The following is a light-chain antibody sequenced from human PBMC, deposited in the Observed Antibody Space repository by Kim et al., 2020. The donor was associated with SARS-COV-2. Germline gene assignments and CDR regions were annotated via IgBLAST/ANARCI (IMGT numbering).Light chain of an antibody. CDR1: RSDVGGYNY. CDR2: DVS. Sequence: GPSITISCTGTRSDVGGYNYVSWYQQHPGKAPKLMIYDVSKRPSGVSNRFSGSKSGNTASLTISGLQAEDEADYYCSSYTSSSTWVFGGGTKLTVL. CDR3: SSYTSSSTWV. J-gene: IGLJ3*02. V-gene: IGLV2-14*04.